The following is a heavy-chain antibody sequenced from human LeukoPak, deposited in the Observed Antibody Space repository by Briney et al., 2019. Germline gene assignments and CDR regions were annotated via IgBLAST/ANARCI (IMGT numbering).Heavy chain of an antibody. J-gene: IGHJ4*02. D-gene: IGHD6-13*01. CDR3: ARHEGYSSSAEVY. V-gene: IGHV5-10-1*01. CDR1: GYSFTSYW. CDR2: IDPSDAYT. Sequence: GESLKISCKGSGYSFTSYWISWVRQMPGKGLEWMGRIDPSDAYTNYSPSFQGHVTISSDKSIKTAYLQWSSLKASDTAMSYCARHEGYSSSAEVYWGQGTLVTVSS.